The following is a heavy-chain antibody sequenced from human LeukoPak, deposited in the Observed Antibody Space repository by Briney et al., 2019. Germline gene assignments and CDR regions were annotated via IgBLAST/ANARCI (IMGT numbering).Heavy chain of an antibody. Sequence: ASVKVSCKASGGTFSSYAISWVRQAPGQGLEWMGGIIPIFGTANYAQKFQGRVTITADESTSTAYMELSSLRSEDTVVYYCARGELLWFGELLSQYNWFDPWGQGTLVTVSS. J-gene: IGHJ5*02. V-gene: IGHV1-69*13. D-gene: IGHD3-10*01. CDR3: ARGELLWFGELLSQYNWFDP. CDR2: IIPIFGTA. CDR1: GGTFSSYA.